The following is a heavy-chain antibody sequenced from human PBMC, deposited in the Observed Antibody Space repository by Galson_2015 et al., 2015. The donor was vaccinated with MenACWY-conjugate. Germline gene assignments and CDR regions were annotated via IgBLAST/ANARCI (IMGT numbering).Heavy chain of an antibody. V-gene: IGHV5-51*01. CDR1: EYSFSRFW. D-gene: IGHD3-3*01. CDR2: IYPPDSDT. J-gene: IGHJ4*02. CDR3: AVAIYDFWSGYSFDY. Sequence: QSGAEVKKPGESLKISCKGSEYSFSRFWIGWVRQMPGKGLEWMGLIYPPDSDTRYSPSFQGQVTVSADKSITTAYLQWSSLKASDTAIYYCAVAIYDFWSGYSFDYWGQGTLVTVSS.